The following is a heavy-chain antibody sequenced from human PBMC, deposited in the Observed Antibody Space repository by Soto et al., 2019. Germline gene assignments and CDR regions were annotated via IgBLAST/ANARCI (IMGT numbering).Heavy chain of an antibody. D-gene: IGHD5-18*01. J-gene: IGHJ4*02. CDR2: IWYDGSNK. CDR3: ARGTDTAMVP. V-gene: IGHV3-33*01. Sequence: GGFLRLSCGVSGFTFSRYGLHWVRQAPGKGLEWVAVIWYDGSNKYYADSVKGRFTISRDNSKNTLYLQMNSLRAEDTAVYYCARGTDTAMVPWGQGTLLTVSS. CDR1: GFTFSRYG.